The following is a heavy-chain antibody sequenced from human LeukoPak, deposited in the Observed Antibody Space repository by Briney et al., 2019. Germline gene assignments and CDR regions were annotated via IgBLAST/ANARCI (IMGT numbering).Heavy chain of an antibody. CDR2: IIPIFGTA. J-gene: IGHJ1*01. CDR1: GGTFSSYA. CDR3: ARDSGSGWYFEYFQH. D-gene: IGHD6-19*01. Sequence: SVKVSCKASGGTFSSYAISWVRQAPGQGLEWMGGIIPIFGTASYAQKFQGRVTITADESTSTAYMELSSLRSEDTAVYYCARDSGSGWYFEYFQHWGQGTLVTVSS. V-gene: IGHV1-69*13.